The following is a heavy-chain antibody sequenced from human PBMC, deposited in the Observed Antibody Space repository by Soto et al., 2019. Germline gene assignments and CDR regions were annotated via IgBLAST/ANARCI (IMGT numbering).Heavy chain of an antibody. CDR2: TSYDGSNK. V-gene: IGHV3-30*19. D-gene: IGHD3-16*01. J-gene: IGHJ6*01. CDR3: ARWGTRGGLDV. CDR1: GFTFRSFV. Sequence: QVQLVESGGGVVQPGTSLRLSCVGSGFTFRSFVIHWVRQAPGKGLEWVALTSYDGSNKYYDDSGKGRFTISRDNSRNTVDLQMDSLILEDTALYYCARWGTRGGLDVWGQGTLVSVSS.